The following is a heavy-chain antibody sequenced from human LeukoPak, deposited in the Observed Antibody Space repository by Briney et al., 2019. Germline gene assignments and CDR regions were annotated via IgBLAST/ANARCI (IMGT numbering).Heavy chain of an antibody. CDR2: ISGSGGST. CDR1: GITVSNYD. Sequence: PGGSLRLSCVVSGITVSNYDMSWVRQAPGKGLEWVSAISGSGGSTYYADSVKGRFTISRDNSKNTLYLQMNSLRAEDTAVYYCAKDLAVALMYYFDYWGQGTLVTVSS. V-gene: IGHV3-23*01. CDR3: AKDLAVALMYYFDY. D-gene: IGHD6-19*01. J-gene: IGHJ4*02.